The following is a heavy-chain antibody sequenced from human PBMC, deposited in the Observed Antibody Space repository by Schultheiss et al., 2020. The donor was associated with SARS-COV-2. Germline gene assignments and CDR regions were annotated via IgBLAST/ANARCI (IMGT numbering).Heavy chain of an antibody. CDR1: GGTFSSYA. CDR2: IIPIFGTA. D-gene: IGHD2-15*01. Sequence: SVKVSCKASGGTFSSYAISWVRQAPGQGLEWMGGIIPIFGTANYAQKFQGRVTMTRDTSISTAYMELSRLRSDDTAVYYCAKVGPRYCSGGSCYSGWFDPWGQGTLVTVSS. CDR3: AKVGPRYCSGGSCYSGWFDP. V-gene: IGHV1-69*05. J-gene: IGHJ5*02.